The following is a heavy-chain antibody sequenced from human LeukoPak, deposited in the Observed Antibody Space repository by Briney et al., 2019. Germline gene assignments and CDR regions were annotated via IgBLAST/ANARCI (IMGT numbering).Heavy chain of an antibody. D-gene: IGHD2-15*01. CDR2: ISGDGGST. V-gene: IGHV3-23*01. CDR3: ASKAGYCNGGICYGPLDF. CDR1: GFTFSSCA. Sequence: PGGSLRLSCAASGFTFSSCAVNWVRQTPGKGLEWVSAISGDGGSTYYADSVKGRFTISRDNSKNTLYLQMNSLRAEDTALYYRASKAGYCNGGICYGPLDFWGQGTLVTVSS. J-gene: IGHJ4*02.